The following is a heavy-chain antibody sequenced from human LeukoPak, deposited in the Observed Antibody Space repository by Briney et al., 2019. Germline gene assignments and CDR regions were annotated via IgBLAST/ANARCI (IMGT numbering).Heavy chain of an antibody. D-gene: IGHD3-10*01. J-gene: IGHJ5*02. V-gene: IGHV5-51*01. Sequence: GESLKISCKGSGYSFSSSWIGWVRQMPGKGLEWMGIIWPGDSNTRYTPSFQGQVTISADKSISTVYLQWGSLKASDTAMYYCARQPGAGWFDPWGQGTLVTVSS. CDR3: ARQPGAGWFDP. CDR1: GYSFSSSW. CDR2: IWPGDSNT.